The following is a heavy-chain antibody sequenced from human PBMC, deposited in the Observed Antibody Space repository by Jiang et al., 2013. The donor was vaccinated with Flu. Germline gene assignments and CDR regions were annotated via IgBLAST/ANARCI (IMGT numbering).Heavy chain of an antibody. Sequence: QSGAEVKKPGASVKVSCKASGYTFTSYGISWVRQAPGQGLEWMGWISAYNGNTNYAQKLQGRVTMTTDTSTSTAYMELRSLRSDDTAVYYCARSASLPGFWSGYESSSLHYGMDVWGQGTTVTVSS. CDR1: GYTFTSYG. V-gene: IGHV1-18*01. CDR3: ARSASLPGFWSGYESSSLHYGMDV. J-gene: IGHJ6*02. D-gene: IGHD3-3*01. CDR2: ISAYNGNT.